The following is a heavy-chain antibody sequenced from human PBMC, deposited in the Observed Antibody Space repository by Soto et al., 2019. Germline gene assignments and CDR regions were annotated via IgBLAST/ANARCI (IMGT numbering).Heavy chain of an antibody. V-gene: IGHV5-10-1*01. CDR3: ASHQYSYDSSGYYPFDY. Sequence: GESLKISCKGSGYSFTSYWISWVRQMPGKGLEWMGRIDPSDSYTNYSPSFQGHVTISADKSISTAYLQWSSLKASDTAMYYCASHQYSYDSSGYYPFDYWGQGTLVTVSS. D-gene: IGHD3-22*01. J-gene: IGHJ4*02. CDR2: IDPSDSYT. CDR1: GYSFTSYW.